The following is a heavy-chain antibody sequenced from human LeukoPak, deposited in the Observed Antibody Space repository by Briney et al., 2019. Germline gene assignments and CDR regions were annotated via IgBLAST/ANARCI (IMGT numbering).Heavy chain of an antibody. CDR1: GFTFDDYA. Sequence: GGSLRLSRAASGFTFDDYAMHWVRQAPGKGLEWVSGISWNSGSIGYADSVKGRFTISRDNAKNSLYLQMNSLRAEDTALYYCAKDISYSSSWYGMDVWGQGATVAVS. J-gene: IGHJ6*02. CDR2: ISWNSGSI. D-gene: IGHD6-13*01. CDR3: AKDISYSSSWYGMDV. V-gene: IGHV3-9*01.